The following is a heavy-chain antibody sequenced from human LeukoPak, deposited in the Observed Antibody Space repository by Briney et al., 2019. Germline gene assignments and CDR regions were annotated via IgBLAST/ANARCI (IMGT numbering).Heavy chain of an antibody. CDR3: ARDPNPPWELRYYFDY. CDR1: GFTFSSYS. J-gene: IGHJ4*02. CDR2: ISSSSSYI. V-gene: IGHV3-21*01. Sequence: GGSLRLSCAASGFTFSSYSMNLVRQAPGKGLEWVSSISSSSSYIYYADSVKGRFTISRDNAKNSLYLQMNSLRAEDTAVYYCARDPNPPWELRYYFDYWGQGTLVTVSS. D-gene: IGHD1-26*01.